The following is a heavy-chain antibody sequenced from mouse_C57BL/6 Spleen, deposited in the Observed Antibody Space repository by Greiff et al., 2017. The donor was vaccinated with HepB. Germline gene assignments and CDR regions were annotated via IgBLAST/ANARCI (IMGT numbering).Heavy chain of an antibody. CDR3: AREGIPTVVGRACFAY. D-gene: IGHD1-1*01. J-gene: IGHJ3*01. CDR2: ISYSGST. Sequence: EVQLQQSGPGMVKPSQSLSLTCTVTGYSITSGYDWHWIRHFPGNKLEWMGYISYSGSTNYNPSLKSRISITHDTSKNHFFLKLNSVTTEDTATYYCAREGIPTVVGRACFAYWGQGTLFTVSA. V-gene: IGHV3-1*01. CDR1: GYSITSGYD.